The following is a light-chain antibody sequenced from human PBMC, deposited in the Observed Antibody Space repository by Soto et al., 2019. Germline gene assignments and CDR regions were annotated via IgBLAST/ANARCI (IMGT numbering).Light chain of an antibody. CDR3: QQDYVTPYT. V-gene: IGKV4-1*01. J-gene: IGKJ2*01. Sequence: DIVMTQSPDSLAVSLGERATINCKSSQSVLYSSNNKNYLAWYQQKPGQPPRLLIYWASTRESGVPDRFSGSGSETDFTLTISSLQAEDVAVYYCQQDYVTPYTFGQGTKLEIK. CDR2: WAS. CDR1: QSVLYSSNNKNY.